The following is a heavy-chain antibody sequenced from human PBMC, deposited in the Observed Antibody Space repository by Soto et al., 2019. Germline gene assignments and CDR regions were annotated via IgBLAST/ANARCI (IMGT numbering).Heavy chain of an antibody. CDR2: IWYDGSNK. D-gene: IGHD3-9*01. CDR3: ARDHYDILTGYYFPYYYYYMDV. CDR1: GFTFSSYG. V-gene: IGHV3-33*01. J-gene: IGHJ6*03. Sequence: GGSLRLSCAASGFTFSSYGMHWVRQAPGKGLEWVAVIWYDGSNKYYADSVKGRFTISRDNSKNTLYLQMNSLRAEDTAVYYCARDHYDILTGYYFPYYYYYMDVWGKGITVTVSS.